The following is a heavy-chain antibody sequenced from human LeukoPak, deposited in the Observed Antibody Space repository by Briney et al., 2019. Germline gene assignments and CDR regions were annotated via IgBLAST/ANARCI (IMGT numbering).Heavy chain of an antibody. Sequence: ASVKVSCKASGYTFTSYGISWVRQAPGQGLEWMGWISAYNGNTNYAQKLQGRVTMTTDTSTSTAYMELRSLRSDDTAVYYCAKDHTAMVIYGHFDYWGQGTLVTVSS. D-gene: IGHD5-18*01. CDR2: ISAYNGNT. CDR1: GYTFTSYG. CDR3: AKDHTAMVIYGHFDY. J-gene: IGHJ4*02. V-gene: IGHV1-18*01.